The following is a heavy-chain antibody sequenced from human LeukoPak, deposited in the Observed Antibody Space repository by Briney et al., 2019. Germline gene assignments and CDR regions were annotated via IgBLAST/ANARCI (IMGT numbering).Heavy chain of an antibody. CDR1: GYTFTSYG. CDR2: ISGNNGNT. Sequence: GASVKVSCKASGYTFTSYGITWERQAPGQGLEWMGWISGNNGNTNYAQKFQGRVTMTTDTSTSTAYTELRSLRSDDTAVYYCARTPALIVVVVDYWGQGTLVTVSS. V-gene: IGHV1-18*01. CDR3: ARTPALIVVVVDY. J-gene: IGHJ4*02. D-gene: IGHD3-22*01.